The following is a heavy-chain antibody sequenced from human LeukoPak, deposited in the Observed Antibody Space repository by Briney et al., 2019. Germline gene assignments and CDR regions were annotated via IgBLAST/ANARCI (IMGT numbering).Heavy chain of an antibody. CDR1: GFTFSSYG. D-gene: IGHD3-10*01. V-gene: IGHV3-33*01. CDR2: IWYDGSNK. Sequence: PGGSLRLSCAASGFTFSSYGMHWVRQAPGKGLERVAVIWYDGSNKYYVDSVKGRFTISRDNSKNTLYLQMNSLRAEDTAVYYCARGAYGSGTYHDFDIWGQGTMVTVSS. CDR3: ARGAYGSGTYHDFDI. J-gene: IGHJ3*02.